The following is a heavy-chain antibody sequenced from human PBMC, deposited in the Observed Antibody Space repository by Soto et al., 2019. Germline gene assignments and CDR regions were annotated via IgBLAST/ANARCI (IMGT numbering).Heavy chain of an antibody. CDR1: GYTLTELS. CDR2: FDPEDGET. CDR3: ATVTRRGAGLYWFDP. D-gene: IGHD3-10*01. J-gene: IGHJ5*02. V-gene: IGHV1-24*01. Sequence: QVQLVQSGAEVKKPGASVKVSCKVSGYTLTELSMHWVRQAPGKGLEWMGGFDPEDGETIYAQKFQGRVTMTEATSTDTAYMELSSLRSEDTAVYYCATVTRRGAGLYWFDPWGQGTLVTVSS.